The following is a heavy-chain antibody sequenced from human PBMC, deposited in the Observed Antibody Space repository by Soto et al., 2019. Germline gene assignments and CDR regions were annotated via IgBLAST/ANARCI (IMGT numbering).Heavy chain of an antibody. J-gene: IGHJ3*02. V-gene: IGHV1-46*01. CDR3: ARDRSNAFDI. CDR1: GYTFTGYN. Sequence: VSVKLSFKGSGYTFTGYNMDGVRQAPGQGLEWMGIINPSGGSTSYAQKFQGRVTMTRDTSASTAYMELSSLRSEDTAVYYCARDRSNAFDIWGQGTMVTV. CDR2: INPSGGST.